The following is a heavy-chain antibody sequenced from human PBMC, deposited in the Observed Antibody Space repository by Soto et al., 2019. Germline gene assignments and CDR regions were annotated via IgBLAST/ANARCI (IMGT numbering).Heavy chain of an antibody. CDR3: PRDSLYCISNACWTFHL. CDR1: GYTFTGYY. Sequence: GSSVKVSCKAGGYTFTGYYMHWVRQAPGQGLEWMGWINPKSGGTNYAQKFQGRVTMTRDTSISTAYMELSRLRSDDTAVSYCPRDSLYCISNACWTFHLRGPGLLVTLS. V-gene: IGHV1-2*02. CDR2: INPKSGGT. D-gene: IGHD2-2*01. J-gene: IGHJ4*01.